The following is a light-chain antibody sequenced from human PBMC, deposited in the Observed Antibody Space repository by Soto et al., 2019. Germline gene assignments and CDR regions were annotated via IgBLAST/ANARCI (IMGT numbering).Light chain of an antibody. V-gene: IGKV3-20*01. CDR3: QQYGSSPPAYT. CDR1: QSVSSSY. Sequence: EIVLTQSPGTLSLSPGERATLSCRASQSVSSSYFAWYQQKPGQAPRLLIYGASSSATGIPDRFSGSGSGTDFTLTISRLEPEEFAVYYCQQYGSSPPAYTFGQGTKLEIK. CDR2: GAS. J-gene: IGKJ2*01.